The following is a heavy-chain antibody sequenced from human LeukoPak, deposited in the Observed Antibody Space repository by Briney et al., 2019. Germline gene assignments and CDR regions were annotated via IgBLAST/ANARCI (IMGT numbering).Heavy chain of an antibody. D-gene: IGHD3-16*01. CDR1: GVPISSSNSY. J-gene: IGHJ6*03. CDR2: IYYSGST. V-gene: IGHV4-39*01. Sequence: SETLSLTCTVSGVPISSSNSYWGWIRQPPGKGLEWIGSIYYSGSTYYNPSLKSRVTISVDTSKNQFSLKLSSVTAADTAVYYCARVTWIKPYYYYYYMDVWGKGTTVTVSS. CDR3: ARVTWIKPYYYYYYMDV.